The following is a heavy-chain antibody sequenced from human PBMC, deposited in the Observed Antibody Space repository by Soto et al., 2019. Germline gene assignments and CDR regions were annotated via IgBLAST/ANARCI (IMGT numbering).Heavy chain of an antibody. CDR3: ARGVMAAGLYFFDY. D-gene: IGHD6-13*01. J-gene: IGHJ4*02. Sequence: SETLSLTCTVSRGSISSHYWSWIRQPPGKGLEWIGYMYYSGSTNYSPSLKSRVTISVDTSKNQFSLKLTSVTAADSAVYYCARGVMAAGLYFFDYWGQGTLVTVS. V-gene: IGHV4-59*11. CDR2: MYYSGST. CDR1: RGSISSHY.